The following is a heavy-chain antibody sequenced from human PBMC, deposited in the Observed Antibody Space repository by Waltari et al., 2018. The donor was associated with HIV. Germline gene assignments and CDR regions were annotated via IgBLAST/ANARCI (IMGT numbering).Heavy chain of an antibody. CDR3: ARGVGSGRYYYYMDV. V-gene: IGHV4-61*01. CDR2: ISYSGRT. D-gene: IGHD3-10*01. J-gene: IGHJ6*03. Sequence: QVQLQESGPGLVKPSETLSLTCTVSGYSVSSGNYFWTWIRRPPGEGLEWIGYISYSGRTYLHPSLKSRLTISEDRPKNQFSRRLNSVTAADTAVYYCARGVGSGRYYYYMDVWGKGSTVTVFS. CDR1: GYSVSSGNYF.